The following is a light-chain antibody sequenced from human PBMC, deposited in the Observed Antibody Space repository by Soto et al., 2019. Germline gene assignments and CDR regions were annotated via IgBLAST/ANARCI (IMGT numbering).Light chain of an antibody. CDR2: AAS. V-gene: IGKV1-39*01. CDR1: QSISSY. Sequence: DIRMTQSPSSLSASVGDRVTITCRASQSISSYLNWYQQKPGKAPKLLIYAASSLQSGVPSRFSGSGSGTDFTLTISSLQPEDFATYYCQQSYSTPVTFGQGTRREIK. J-gene: IGKJ5*01. CDR3: QQSYSTPVT.